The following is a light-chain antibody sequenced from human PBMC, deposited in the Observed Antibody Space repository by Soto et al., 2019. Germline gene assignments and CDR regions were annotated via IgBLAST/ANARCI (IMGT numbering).Light chain of an antibody. CDR2: GAS. V-gene: IGKV3D-20*02. CDR3: QQRSNWPPIT. Sequence: EIVLTQSPGTLSLSPGERATLSCRASQSVSSSYLAWYQQKPGQAPRLLIYGASSRATGIPDRFSGSGSGTDFTLTISSLEPEDAAVYSCQQRSNWPPITLGQGTRLEIK. CDR1: QSVSSSY. J-gene: IGKJ5*01.